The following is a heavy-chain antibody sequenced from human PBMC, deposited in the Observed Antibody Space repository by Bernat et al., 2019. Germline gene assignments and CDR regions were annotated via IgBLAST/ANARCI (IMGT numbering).Heavy chain of an antibody. CDR3: ARDTFLGELLDY. V-gene: IGHV3-23*01. CDR2: ISGSGSST. D-gene: IGHD3-10*01. J-gene: IGHJ4*02. CDR1: GFTFSSCA. Sequence: EVQLLESGGGLVQPGGSLRLSCAASGFTFSSCAMSWVRQVPGKGLEWVSAISGSGSSTYYADSVKGRFTVSRDNSKNTLYLQMNSLRAEDTAVYYCARDTFLGELLDYWGQGTLVTVSS.